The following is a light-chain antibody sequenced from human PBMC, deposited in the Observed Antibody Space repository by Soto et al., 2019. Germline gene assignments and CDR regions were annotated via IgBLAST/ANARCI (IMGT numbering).Light chain of an antibody. CDR1: QSVSSSY. J-gene: IGKJ2*01. V-gene: IGKV3D-7*01. CDR2: GAS. Sequence: EIVMTQSPATLSLSPGERATLSCRASQSVSSSYLSWYQQKPGQAPRLLIYGASTRATGIPARFSGSGSGTDFTLTISSLQPEDFAVYYCQQYNNWPSMYTFGQGTKLEIK. CDR3: QQYNNWPSMYT.